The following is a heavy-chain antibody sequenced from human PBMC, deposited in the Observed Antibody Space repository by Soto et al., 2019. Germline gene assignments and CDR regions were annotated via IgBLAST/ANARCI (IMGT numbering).Heavy chain of an antibody. CDR2: IYYSGST. V-gene: IGHV4-39*01. D-gene: IGHD2-21*02. CDR3: ARHPSDFWFDP. J-gene: IGHJ5*02. Sequence: QLQLQQSGPGLVKPSETLSLTCTVSGGSISSSSYFWGWIRQPPGKGLEWIGSIYYSGSTYYNPSRERRVTVSAATSTNQFPLQLSSVPAADTAVYYCARHPSDFWFDPWGQGTLVTVSS. CDR1: GGSISSSSYF.